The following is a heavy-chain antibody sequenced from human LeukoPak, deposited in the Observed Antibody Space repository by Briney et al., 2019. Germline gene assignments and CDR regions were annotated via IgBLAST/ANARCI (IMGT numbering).Heavy chain of an antibody. Sequence: SETLSLTCTVSSGSIGSHYWTWIRQPPGKGLEWIGYIYDIGTTNYNPSLKSRVTISVDTSKNQFSLKLSSVAAADTAVYYCARGYCSGGSCYSSYYYSYMDVWGKGTTVTVSS. J-gene: IGHJ6*03. CDR1: SGSIGSHY. CDR2: IYDIGTT. V-gene: IGHV4-59*11. D-gene: IGHD2-15*01. CDR3: ARGYCSGGSCYSSYYYSYMDV.